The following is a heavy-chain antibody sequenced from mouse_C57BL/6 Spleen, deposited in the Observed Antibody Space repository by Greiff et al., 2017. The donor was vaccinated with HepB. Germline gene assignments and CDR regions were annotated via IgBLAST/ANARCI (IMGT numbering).Heavy chain of an antibody. J-gene: IGHJ1*03. CDR3: TSTFEDDDDYVWYFDV. D-gene: IGHD2-13*01. Sequence: EVQLQQSGAELVRPGASVKLSCTASGFNIKDDYMHWVKQRPEQGLEWIGWIDPENGDTEYASKFPGKATITADTASNTAYLQLSSLTSEDTDVDYCTSTFEDDDDYVWYFDVWGTGTTVTVAS. CDR2: IDPENGDT. V-gene: IGHV14-4*01. CDR1: GFNIKDDY.